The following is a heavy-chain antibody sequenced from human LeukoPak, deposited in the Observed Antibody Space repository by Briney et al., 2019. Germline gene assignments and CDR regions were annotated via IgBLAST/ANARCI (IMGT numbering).Heavy chain of an antibody. V-gene: IGHV4-34*01. CDR2: INHSGST. CDR1: GGSFSGYY. Sequence: PSETLSLTCAVYGGSFSGYYWSWIRQPPGKGLEWIGEINHSGSTNYNPSLKSRVTISVDTSKNQFSLKLSSVTAADTAVYYCARPSLYGDYNYWGQGTLVTVSS. CDR3: ARPSLYGDYNY. J-gene: IGHJ4*02. D-gene: IGHD4-17*01.